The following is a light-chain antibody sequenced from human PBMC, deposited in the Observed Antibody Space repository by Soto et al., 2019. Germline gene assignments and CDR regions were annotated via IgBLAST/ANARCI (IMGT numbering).Light chain of an antibody. CDR3: SSYTSSSTLV. Sequence: QSALTQPASVSGSPGQSITISCTGTSSDVGGYKYVSWYQQHPGKAPKLMIYEVSNRPSGVSNRFSGSKSGNTASLTISGLQGEDEADYYCSSYTSSSTLVFGTGTKLTVL. CDR1: SSDVGGYKY. CDR2: EVS. J-gene: IGLJ1*01. V-gene: IGLV2-14*01.